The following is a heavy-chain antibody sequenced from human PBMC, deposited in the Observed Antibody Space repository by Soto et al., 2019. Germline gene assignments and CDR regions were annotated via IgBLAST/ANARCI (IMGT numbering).Heavy chain of an antibody. CDR1: GYTFTTFG. D-gene: IGHD2-2*01. Sequence: QAQLVQSGGEVKEPGASVKVSCKASGYTFTTFGISWVRQAPGQGLEWMGWISTHNGNTNYAQNLQGRGTMTADTSTHTAYMELWSLRADDTAVYYCARVFCSSNNCFGGWDNYYYYMDVWGKGTTVTVSS. CDR3: ARVFCSSNNCFGGWDNYYYYMDV. J-gene: IGHJ6*03. V-gene: IGHV1-18*01. CDR2: ISTHNGNT.